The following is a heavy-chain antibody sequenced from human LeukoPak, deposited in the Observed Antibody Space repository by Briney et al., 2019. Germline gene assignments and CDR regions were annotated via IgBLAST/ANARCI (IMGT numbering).Heavy chain of an antibody. V-gene: IGHV3-23*01. CDR1: GFTFSSYA. CDR3: AKASSPVAGNYFDY. D-gene: IGHD6-19*01. Sequence: PGGSLRLSCAASGFTFSSYAMSWVRQAPGKGLEWVSAISGSGGSTYYADSVKGRFTISRDNSKNTLYLQMNSMSAEDTAVYYCAKASSPVAGNYFDYWGQGTLVTVSS. J-gene: IGHJ4*02. CDR2: ISGSGGST.